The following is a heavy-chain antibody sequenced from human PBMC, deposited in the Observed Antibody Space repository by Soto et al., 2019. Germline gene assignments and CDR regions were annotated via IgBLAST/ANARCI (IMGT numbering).Heavy chain of an antibody. Sequence: QVRLVESGGGVVQPGRSLRLSCTASGFSFSSYAMYWFRQPLGKGLEWVAVISHDGINKHYADSVKGRVTVSRDNSNHSLELQLNSLRGEDTAMYYCARDMYSSDYFVKWFEPWGQGTLVTVSS. D-gene: IGHD6-19*01. J-gene: IGHJ5*02. V-gene: IGHV3-30-3*01. CDR3: ARDMYSSDYFVKWFEP. CDR1: GFSFSSYA. CDR2: ISHDGINK.